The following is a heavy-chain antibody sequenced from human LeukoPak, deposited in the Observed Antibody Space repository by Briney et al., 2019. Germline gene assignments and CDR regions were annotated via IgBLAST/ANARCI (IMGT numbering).Heavy chain of an antibody. CDR2: INPISGYT. CDR1: GYTITSYN. Sequence: GASVKVSIKASGYTITSYNINWVRQATGQGLEWMGWINPISGYTGNAQRFQGRVTMTKNTSISTAYMELSSLRSGDTAVYYCARGNRLYTSSWYSLAFDIWGQGTMVTVSS. CDR3: ARGNRLYTSSWYSLAFDI. J-gene: IGHJ3*02. V-gene: IGHV1-8*01. D-gene: IGHD6-13*01.